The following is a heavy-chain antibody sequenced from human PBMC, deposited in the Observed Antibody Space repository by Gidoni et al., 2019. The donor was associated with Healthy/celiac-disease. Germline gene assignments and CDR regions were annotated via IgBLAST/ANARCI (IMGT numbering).Heavy chain of an antibody. CDR3: TTDGLGELSPRDLFDY. J-gene: IGHJ4*02. CDR1: GFTFSNAW. CDR2: IKSKTDGGTT. D-gene: IGHD3-16*02. V-gene: IGHV3-15*01. Sequence: EVQLVESGGGLVKPGGSLSLSCAASGFTFSNAWLSWVRQAPGKGLEWVGRIKSKTDGGTTDYAAPVKGRFTISRDDSKNTLYLQMNSLKTEDTAVYYCTTDGLGELSPRDLFDYWGQGTLVTVSS.